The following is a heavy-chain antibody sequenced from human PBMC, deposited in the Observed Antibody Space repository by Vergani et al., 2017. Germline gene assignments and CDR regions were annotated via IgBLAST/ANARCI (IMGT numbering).Heavy chain of an antibody. CDR1: GYTLTELS. D-gene: IGHD5-12*01. CDR3: ATVWRGYDGKQFDY. V-gene: IGHV1-24*01. J-gene: IGHJ4*02. CDR2: FDPEDGET. Sequence: QVQLVQSGAEVKKPGASVLVSCKVSGYTLTELSMHWVRQAPGKGLVWMGGFDPEDGETIYAQKFQGRVTMTEDTSTDTAYMELSSLRSEDTAVYYCATVWRGYDGKQFDYWGQGTLVTVSS.